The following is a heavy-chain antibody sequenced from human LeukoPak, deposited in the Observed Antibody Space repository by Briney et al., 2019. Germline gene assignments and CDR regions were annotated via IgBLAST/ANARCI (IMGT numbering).Heavy chain of an antibody. J-gene: IGHJ4*02. D-gene: IGHD2-21*01. V-gene: IGHV5-51*01. CDR3: ARVGGDFLYYFDY. CDR1: GYSFSSYW. CDR2: INPGDSDA. Sequence: GESLKISCDGSGYSFSSYWIAWVRQMPGKGLVWMGIINPGDSDARYSPSFQGQVTISADTSIRNTVLQWSSVKASDTAMYYCARVGGDFLYYFDYWGQGTLVTVSS.